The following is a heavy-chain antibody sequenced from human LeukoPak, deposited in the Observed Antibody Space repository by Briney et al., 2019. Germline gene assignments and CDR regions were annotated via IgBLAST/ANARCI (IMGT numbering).Heavy chain of an antibody. V-gene: IGHV1-18*01. D-gene: IGHD3-22*01. Sequence: PEASVKVSCKASGYTFTNFGISWVRQAPGQGLEWMGWISAYNGNPTYAQKLQGRVTVTTDTSTSTAYMELRSLTSDDTAVYFCARAGQGYYYDTSVYYYDYWGQGTLVTVSS. J-gene: IGHJ4*02. CDR1: GYTFTNFG. CDR3: ARAGQGYYYDTSVYYYDY. CDR2: ISAYNGNP.